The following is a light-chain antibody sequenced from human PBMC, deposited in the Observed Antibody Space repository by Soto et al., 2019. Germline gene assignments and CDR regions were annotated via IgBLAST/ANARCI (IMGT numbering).Light chain of an antibody. V-gene: IGKV3-20*01. CDR3: QQYGSSPRT. Sequence: EIVLTQSPATLSVSPGERVTLSCRASQSVDINLAWYRQKPGQAPRLLIYGASSRATGIPDRFSGSGSRTDFTLTIRRLEPDDFAVYYCQQYGSSPRTFGQGTKVDIK. J-gene: IGKJ1*01. CDR1: QSVDIN. CDR2: GAS.